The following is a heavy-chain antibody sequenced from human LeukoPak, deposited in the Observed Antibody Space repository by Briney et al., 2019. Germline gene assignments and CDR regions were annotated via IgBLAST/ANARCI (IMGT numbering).Heavy chain of an antibody. CDR3: AKIGYCSGGSCSDYAFDI. CDR1: GFTFSSYA. V-gene: IGHV3-23*01. CDR2: ISGSGGST. D-gene: IGHD2-15*01. J-gene: IGHJ3*02. Sequence: GGSLRLSCVVSGFTFSSYAMSWVRQAPGKGLEWVSAISGSGGSTYYADSVKGRFTISRDNSKNTLYLQMNSLRAEDTAVYYCAKIGYCSGGSCSDYAFDIWGQGTMVTVSS.